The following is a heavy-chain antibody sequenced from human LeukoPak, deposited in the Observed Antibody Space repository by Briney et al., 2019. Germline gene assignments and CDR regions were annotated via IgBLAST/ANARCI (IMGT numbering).Heavy chain of an antibody. V-gene: IGHV3-11*04. J-gene: IGHJ4*02. CDR2: ISGSSNTI. CDR1: GFTFSDYY. D-gene: IGHD6-13*01. CDR3: ARVRDYSSSWYGAFEH. Sequence: GGSLRLSCAASGFTFSDYYMSWIRQAPGRGLEWLSYISGSSNTIYYADSVKGRFTISRDNSENTLYVQVNSLRAEDTAVYYCARVRDYSSSWYGAFEHWGQGTLVTVSS.